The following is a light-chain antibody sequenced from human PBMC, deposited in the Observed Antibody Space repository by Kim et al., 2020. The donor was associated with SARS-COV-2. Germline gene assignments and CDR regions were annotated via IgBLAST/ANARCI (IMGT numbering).Light chain of an antibody. V-gene: IGLV3-21*04. CDR3: QVWDSSSDHVV. J-gene: IGLJ2*01. Sequence: SYELTPPPSVSVAPGKTARITCEGNNIGSKSVHWYQQKPGQAPVLVIYYDSDRPAGIPERFSGSNSGNTATLTISRVEAGDEADYYCQVWDSSSDHVVFGGGTQLTVL. CDR2: YDS. CDR1: NIGSKS.